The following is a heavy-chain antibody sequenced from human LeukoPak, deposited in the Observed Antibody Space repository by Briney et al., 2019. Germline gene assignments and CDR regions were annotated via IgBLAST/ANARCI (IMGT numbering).Heavy chain of an antibody. J-gene: IGHJ4*02. V-gene: IGHV4-59*01. CDR3: ARGPDSSGYHFDY. CDR2: IYYSGST. D-gene: IGHD3-22*01. Sequence: PSETLSLTCTVPGGSISSYYWSWIRQPPGKGLEWIGYIYYSGSTNYNPSLKSRVTISVDTSKNQFSLRLTSVTAADTAVYYCARGPDSSGYHFDYWGQGTLVTVSS. CDR1: GGSISSYY.